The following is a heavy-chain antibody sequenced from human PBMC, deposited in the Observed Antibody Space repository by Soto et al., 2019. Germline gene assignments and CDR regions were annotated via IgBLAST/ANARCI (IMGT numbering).Heavy chain of an antibody. V-gene: IGHV3-23*01. J-gene: IGHJ6*03. CDR2: ISGSGGST. CDR3: AKAYSNYYYYYYMDV. CDR1: GFTFSSYA. Sequence: GGSLRLSCAASGFTFSSYAMSWVRQAPGKGLEWVSAISGSGGSTYYADSVKGRFTISKENSKNTLYLQMNSLRAEDTAVYYCAKAYSNYYYYYYMDVWGKGTTVTVSS. D-gene: IGHD4-4*01.